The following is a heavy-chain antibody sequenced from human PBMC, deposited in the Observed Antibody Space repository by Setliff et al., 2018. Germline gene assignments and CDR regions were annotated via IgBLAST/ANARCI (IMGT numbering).Heavy chain of an antibody. CDR1: GGSITDRNW. V-gene: IGHV4-4*02. D-gene: IGHD3-22*01. J-gene: IGHJ4*02. Sequence: PSETLSLTCALSGGSITDRNWWNWVRQPPGKGLEWIGEINHSGSTNYNPSLKSRVTISVDTSKNQFSLKLSSVTAADTAVYYCARGSRGLYDTDWGQGTLVTVSS. CDR3: ARGSRGLYDTD. CDR2: INHSGST.